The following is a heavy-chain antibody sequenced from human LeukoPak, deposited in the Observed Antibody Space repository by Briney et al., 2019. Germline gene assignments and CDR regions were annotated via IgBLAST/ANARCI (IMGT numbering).Heavy chain of an antibody. V-gene: IGHV3-15*01. D-gene: IGHD6-13*01. CDR1: GFTLSNAW. CDR3: TTGSGSSSDFDC. CDR2: IKSKTDGGTT. Sequence: GGSLRLSCAASGFTLSNAWMSWVRQAPGKGLEWVGRIKSKTDGGTTDYAAPVKGRFTFSTDDSKNTLYPQMSSLKTEDTAVYYCTTGSGSSSDFDCWGQGTLVTVSS. J-gene: IGHJ4*02.